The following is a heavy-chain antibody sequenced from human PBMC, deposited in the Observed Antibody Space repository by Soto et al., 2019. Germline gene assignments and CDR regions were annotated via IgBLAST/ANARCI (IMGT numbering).Heavy chain of an antibody. V-gene: IGHV4-61*01. D-gene: IGHD6-6*01. J-gene: IGHJ4*02. CDR3: ASFEYSSSSGID. CDR1: GGSVSSGSYY. Sequence: SETLSLTCTVSGGSVSSGSYYWSWIRQPPGKGLEWIGYIYYSGSTNYNPSLKSRVTISVDTSKNQFSLKLSSVTAADTAVYYCASFEYSSSSGIDWGQGTLVTVSS. CDR2: IYYSGST.